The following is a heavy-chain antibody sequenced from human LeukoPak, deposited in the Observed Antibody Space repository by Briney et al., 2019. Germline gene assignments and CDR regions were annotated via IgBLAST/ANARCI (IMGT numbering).Heavy chain of an antibody. V-gene: IGHV3-21*01. Sequence: GGSLRLSWAASGFTFSSYSMNWVRQAPGKGLEWVSSISSSSSYIYYADSVKGRFTISRDNAKNSLYLRMNSLRAEDTAVYYCARHLSYGDYFGYWGQGTLVTVSS. CDR1: GFTFSSYS. D-gene: IGHD4-17*01. CDR2: ISSSSSYI. J-gene: IGHJ4*02. CDR3: ARHLSYGDYFGY.